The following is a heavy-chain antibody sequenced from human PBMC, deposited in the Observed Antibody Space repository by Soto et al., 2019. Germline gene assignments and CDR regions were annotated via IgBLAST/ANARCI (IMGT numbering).Heavy chain of an antibody. V-gene: IGHV1-18*01. CDR3: ARGRVLLWFGEPLSLDP. CDR2: ISAYNGNT. Sequence: GTSVKVTCKASGYTFTSYGISWVRQAPGQGLEWMGWISAYNGNTNYAQKLQGRVTMTTDTSTSTAYMELRSLRSDDTAVYYCARGRVLLWFGEPLSLDPWGQGTLVTVSS. CDR1: GYTFTSYG. J-gene: IGHJ5*02. D-gene: IGHD3-10*01.